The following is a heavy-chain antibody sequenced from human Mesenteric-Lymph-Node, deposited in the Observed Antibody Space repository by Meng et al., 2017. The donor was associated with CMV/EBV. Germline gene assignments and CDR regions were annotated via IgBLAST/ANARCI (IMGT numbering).Heavy chain of an antibody. CDR3: ARDGYGDNSDFD. D-gene: IGHD3-22*01. Sequence: SVKVSCKASGYTFTKYFIHWVRQAPGQGLEWLGLVDPNNGVTSYAQKFQGRLTMTRDTSMTTVYMDLSSLRSEDTAVYYCARDGYGDNSDFDWGQGTLVTVSS. CDR1: GYTFTKYF. J-gene: IGHJ4*02. V-gene: IGHV1-46*01. CDR2: VDPNNGVT.